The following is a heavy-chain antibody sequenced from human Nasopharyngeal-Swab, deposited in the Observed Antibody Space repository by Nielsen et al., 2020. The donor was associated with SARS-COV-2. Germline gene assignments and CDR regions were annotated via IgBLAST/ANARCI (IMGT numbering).Heavy chain of an antibody. V-gene: IGHV3-23*01. J-gene: IGHJ4*02. CDR1: GFTFTSYA. CDR2: VNGNGADT. CDR3: AKDLTGYYAPLDQ. D-gene: IGHD3-9*01. Sequence: GGSLRLSCAASGFTFTSYAMNWVRQAPGEGLEWLSAVNGNGADTYYADSVKGRFTISKDNSKNTLYLHMNSLRAEDTAVYYCAKDLTGYYAPLDQWGQGVLVTVSS.